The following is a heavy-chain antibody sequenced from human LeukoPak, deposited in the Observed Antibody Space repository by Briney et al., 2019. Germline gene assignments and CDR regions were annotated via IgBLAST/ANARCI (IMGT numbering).Heavy chain of an antibody. V-gene: IGHV4-59*08. CDR3: ARLSIVGATNFDY. CDR1: GASITSYY. CDR2: IYYSGST. Sequence: PSETLPLTRTVSGASITSYYWSWIRQPPGKGLEWIGYIYYSGSTTYKPSLKSRVTISVDTSKNQFSLKLSSVTAADTAVYYCARLSIVGATNFDYWGHGKLGPVSS. J-gene: IGHJ4*03. D-gene: IGHD1-26*01.